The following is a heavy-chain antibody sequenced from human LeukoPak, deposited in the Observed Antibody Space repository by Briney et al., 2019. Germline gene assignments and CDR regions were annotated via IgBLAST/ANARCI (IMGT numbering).Heavy chain of an antibody. CDR2: ISGDGDRT. Sequence: GGSLRLSCAASGINFNTYAMHWVRQAPGKGLEWVSLISGDGDRTSYADSVKGRFTISRDNDKNSLYLQMNSLRIQDTALYYCAKDRGYEVVFDPWGQGTLVAVSS. CDR1: GINFNTYA. V-gene: IGHV3-43*02. J-gene: IGHJ5*02. D-gene: IGHD5-12*01. CDR3: AKDRGYEVVFDP.